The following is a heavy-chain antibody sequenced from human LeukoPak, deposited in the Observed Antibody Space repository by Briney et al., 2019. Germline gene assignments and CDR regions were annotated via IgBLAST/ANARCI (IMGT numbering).Heavy chain of an antibody. CDR1: GGTFSSYT. CDR2: IIPILGIA. J-gene: IGHJ4*02. Sequence: SVKVSCKASGGTFSSYTITWVRQAPGQGLEWMGRIIPILGIANYAQKFQGRVAITADKSTSTAYMELSSLRSEDTAVYYCARDAALTVTMAYYWGQGTLVTVSS. D-gene: IGHD4-11*01. V-gene: IGHV1-69*04. CDR3: ARDAALTVTMAYY.